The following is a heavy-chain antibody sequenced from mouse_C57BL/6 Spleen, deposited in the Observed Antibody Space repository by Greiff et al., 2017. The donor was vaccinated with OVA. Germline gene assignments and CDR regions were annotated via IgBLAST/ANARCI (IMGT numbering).Heavy chain of an antibody. CDR3: AKGFYDGSFAY. CDR2: IYPGDGDT. J-gene: IGHJ3*01. CDR1: GYAFSSSW. D-gene: IGHD2-3*01. Sequence: QVQLKESGPELVKPGASVKISCKASGYAFSSSWMNWVKQRPGKGLEWIGRIYPGDGDTNYNGKFKGKATLTADKSSSTAYMQLSSLTSEDSAVYFCAKGFYDGSFAYWGQGTLVTVSA. V-gene: IGHV1-82*01.